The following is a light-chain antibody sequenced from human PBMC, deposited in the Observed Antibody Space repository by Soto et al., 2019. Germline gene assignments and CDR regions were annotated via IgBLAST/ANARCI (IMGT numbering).Light chain of an antibody. V-gene: IGKV1-5*01. CDR3: QQYNSYWT. Sequence: DIQMTQSPATLSASVGGRVAITCRARESISSWLAWYQQKPGKASKLLIDDASSLESGVPSRFIGRGSGTEFSLTISSLQPDDFATYYCQQYNSYWTFGQGTMVDIK. CDR1: ESISSW. J-gene: IGKJ1*01. CDR2: DAS.